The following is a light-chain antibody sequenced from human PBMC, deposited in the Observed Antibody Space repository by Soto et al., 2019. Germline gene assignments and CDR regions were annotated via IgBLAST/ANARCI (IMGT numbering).Light chain of an antibody. CDR1: QSISSY. V-gene: IGKV1-39*01. CDR2: AAS. CDR3: QQSYSTPYT. J-gene: IGKJ2*01. Sequence: EIQMTQSPSSLSASLGERFTITCLASQSISSYLNWYQQKPGKAPKLLIYAASSLQSGVPSRFSGSGSGKDFTITISSLQPEDFATYYCQQSYSTPYTFGQVTKVDIK.